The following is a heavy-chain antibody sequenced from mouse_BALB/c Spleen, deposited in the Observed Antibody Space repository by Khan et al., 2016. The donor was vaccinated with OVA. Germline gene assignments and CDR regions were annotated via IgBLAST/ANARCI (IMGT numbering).Heavy chain of an antibody. CDR3: ARPSYDPRDFEV. D-gene: IGHD2-3*01. J-gene: IGHJ1*01. CDR1: GFNIKDTY. CDR2: IAPANGNT. V-gene: IGHV14-3*02. Sequence: VQLKESGAELVKPGASVKLSCTASGFNIKDTYLHWVKQRPEQGLEWIGRIAPANGNTQYDPKLQGKATITSDTSSKTSYLQLNSLTSEDTAVYCCARPSYDPRDFEVWGAGTTVTVSS.